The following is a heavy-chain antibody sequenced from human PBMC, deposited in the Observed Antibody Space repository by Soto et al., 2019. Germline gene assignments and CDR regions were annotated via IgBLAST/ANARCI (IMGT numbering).Heavy chain of an antibody. Sequence: SETLSLTCTVSGGSISSYYWSWIRQPPGKGLEWIGYIYYSGSTNYNPSLKSRVTITVDTSKNQFSLKLSSVTAADTAVYYCAGTRGYCSGGSCPTVVDYWGQGTLVTVS. D-gene: IGHD2-15*01. CDR1: GGSISSYY. V-gene: IGHV4-59*01. J-gene: IGHJ4*02. CDR3: AGTRGYCSGGSCPTVVDY. CDR2: IYYSGST.